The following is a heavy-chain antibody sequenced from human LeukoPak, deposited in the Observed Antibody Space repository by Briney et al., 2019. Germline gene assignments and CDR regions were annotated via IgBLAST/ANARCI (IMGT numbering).Heavy chain of an antibody. CDR3: ARVGGRGAFDI. D-gene: IGHD5-24*01. V-gene: IGHV3-64*01. CDR2: ISSNGGST. Sequence: GGSLRLSCAASGFTFSSYAMHWVRQAPGKGLEYVSAISSNGGSTYYANSMKGRFTISRDNSKNTLYLQMGSLRAEDMAVYYCARVGGRGAFDIWGQGTMVTVSS. J-gene: IGHJ3*02. CDR1: GFTFSSYA.